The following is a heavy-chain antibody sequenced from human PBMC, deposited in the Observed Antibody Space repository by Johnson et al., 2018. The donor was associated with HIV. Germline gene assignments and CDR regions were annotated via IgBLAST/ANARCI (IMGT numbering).Heavy chain of an antibody. Sequence: EVQLLESGGGLVQPGGSLRLSCAASGFIVSSNYMSWVRQAPGKGLEWVSVIYSGGSTYYADSVKGRFTISRDNSKNTLYLQMNSLRAEDTAVYYCARYSSGWYGAFDIWGQGTMVTVSS. J-gene: IGHJ3*02. V-gene: IGHV3-66*01. CDR3: ARYSSGWYGAFDI. CDR1: GFIVSSNY. D-gene: IGHD6-19*01. CDR2: IYSGGST.